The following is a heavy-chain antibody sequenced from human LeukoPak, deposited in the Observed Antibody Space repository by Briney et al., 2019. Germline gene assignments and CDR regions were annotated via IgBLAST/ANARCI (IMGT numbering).Heavy chain of an antibody. CDR1: GYSFTSYW. Sequence: GESLKISCKGSGYSFTSYWIGWVRQMPGKGLEWMGIIYPGDSDTRYSPSFQGQVTISADKSISTAYLQWSSLKASDTAMYYCARSLGLYSGSYDWFDPWGQGTLVTVSS. V-gene: IGHV5-51*01. J-gene: IGHJ5*02. D-gene: IGHD1-26*01. CDR2: IYPGDSDT. CDR3: ARSLGLYSGSYDWFDP.